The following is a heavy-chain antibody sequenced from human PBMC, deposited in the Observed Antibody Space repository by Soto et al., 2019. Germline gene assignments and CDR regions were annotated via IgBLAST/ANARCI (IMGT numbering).Heavy chain of an antibody. D-gene: IGHD5-18*01. CDR1: GFTFSSFE. J-gene: IGHJ4*02. Sequence: GGSLRLSCAASGFTFSSFEMNWVRQAPGKGLEWVSYISTSGSTIYYADSVKGRFTISRDNAKNSLYLQMNSLRAEDTAVYYCARGITGYSYGVDYWGQGTLVTVYS. V-gene: IGHV3-48*03. CDR2: ISTSGSTI. CDR3: ARGITGYSYGVDY.